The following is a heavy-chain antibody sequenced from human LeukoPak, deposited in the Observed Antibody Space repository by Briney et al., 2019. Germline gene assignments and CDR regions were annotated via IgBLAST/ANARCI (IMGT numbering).Heavy chain of an antibody. CDR1: GFIFSHYG. J-gene: IGHJ4*02. CDR2: IQNDASTE. Sequence: GGSLRLSCAASGFIFSHYGMHWVRQAPGKGLEWVAVIQNDASTENFADSVKGRFTISRDNAENSLYLQMNSLRVEDTAFYYCARDLAYSRLDYWGQGMLVTVSS. CDR3: ARDLAYSRLDY. D-gene: IGHD5-18*01. V-gene: IGHV3-33*05.